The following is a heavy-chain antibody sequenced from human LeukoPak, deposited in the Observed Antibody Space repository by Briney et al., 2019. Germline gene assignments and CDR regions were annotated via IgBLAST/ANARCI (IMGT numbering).Heavy chain of an antibody. CDR2: ISSSSSYI. CDR3: ARADPYEYYFDY. Sequence: GGSLRLSCAASGFTFSSYSMNWVRQAPGKGLEWVSSISSSSSYIYYADSVKGRFTISRDNAKNSLYLQMNSLRAEDTAVYYCARADPYEYYFDYWGQGTLVTVSS. CDR1: GFTFSSYS. J-gene: IGHJ4*02. V-gene: IGHV3-21*01. D-gene: IGHD5-12*01.